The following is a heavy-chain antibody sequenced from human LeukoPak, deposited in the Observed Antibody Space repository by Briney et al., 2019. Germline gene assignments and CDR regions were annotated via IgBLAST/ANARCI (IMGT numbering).Heavy chain of an antibody. CDR3: ARGQRGYSSSWWDY. V-gene: IGHV4-34*01. CDR1: GGSFSGYY. CDR2: INHSGST. J-gene: IGHJ4*02. D-gene: IGHD6-13*01. Sequence: SETLSLTCAVYGGSFSGYYWSWIRQPPGKGLEWIGEINHSGSTNYNPSLKSRVTISVETSKNQLSLKLSSVTAADTSVYYCARGQRGYSSSWWDYWGQGTLVTVSS.